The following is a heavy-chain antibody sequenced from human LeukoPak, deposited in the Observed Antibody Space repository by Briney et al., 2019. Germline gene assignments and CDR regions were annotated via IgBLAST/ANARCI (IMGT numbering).Heavy chain of an antibody. Sequence: ASVKVSCKVSGYTLTELSMHWVRQAPGKGLEWMGGFDPEDGETIYAQKFQGRVAITRNASISTAYMELSSLRSEDTAVYYCAREVYYDSSGYYNWGQGTLVTVSS. V-gene: IGHV1-24*01. CDR2: FDPEDGET. D-gene: IGHD3-22*01. CDR3: AREVYYDSSGYYN. CDR1: GYTLTELS. J-gene: IGHJ4*02.